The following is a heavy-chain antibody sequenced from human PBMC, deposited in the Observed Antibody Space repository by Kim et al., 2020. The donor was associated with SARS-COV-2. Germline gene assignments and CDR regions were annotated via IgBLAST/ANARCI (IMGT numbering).Heavy chain of an antibody. CDR2: VSSYNGNA. V-gene: IGHV1-18*04. CDR1: GYTFSSHG. CDR3: ARDRRAMRPFDV. Sequence: ASVKVSCKASGYTFSSHGISWVRQAPGHGLEWMGWVSSYNGNAHYAQKFQDRLSMTTDLSTSTAYMELRSLTPDDTAFYYCARDRRAMRPFDVWGQGTMVVVSS. J-gene: IGHJ3*01. D-gene: IGHD2-2*01.